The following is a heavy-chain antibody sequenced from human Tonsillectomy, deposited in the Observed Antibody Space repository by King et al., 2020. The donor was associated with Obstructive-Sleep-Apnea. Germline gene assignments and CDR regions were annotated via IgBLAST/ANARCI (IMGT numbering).Heavy chain of an antibody. V-gene: IGHV5-10-1*01. CDR3: AFGETPIAARLTYYYYGMDV. CDR2: IDPSDSYT. D-gene: IGHD6-6*01. CDR1: GYSFTSYW. Sequence: VQLVESGAEVKKPGESLRISCKGSGYSFTSYWISWVRQMPGKGLEWMGRIDPSDSYTNYSPSFQGHVTISAAKSISTAYLHWSSLKASDTAMYYCAFGETPIAARLTYYYYGMDVWGQGTTVTVSS. J-gene: IGHJ6*02.